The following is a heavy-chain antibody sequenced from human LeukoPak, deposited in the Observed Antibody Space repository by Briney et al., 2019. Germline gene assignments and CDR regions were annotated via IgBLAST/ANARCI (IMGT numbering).Heavy chain of an antibody. Sequence: PSETLSLTCTVSGGSISSSSYYWGWIRQPPGKGLEWIGSIYYSGSTYYNPSLKSRVTISVDTSKNQFSLKLSSVTAADTAVYYCARDRSGSYYFDYWGQGTLVTVSS. J-gene: IGHJ4*02. CDR1: GGSISSSSYY. CDR3: ARDRSGSYYFDY. CDR2: IYYSGST. V-gene: IGHV4-39*07. D-gene: IGHD1-26*01.